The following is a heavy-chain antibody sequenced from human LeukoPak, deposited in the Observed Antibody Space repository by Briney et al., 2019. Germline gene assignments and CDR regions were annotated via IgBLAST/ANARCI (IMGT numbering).Heavy chain of an antibody. V-gene: IGHV3-23*01. CDR3: ARDRPNYYGSDGHYYRRDGDY. CDR1: GFTFSIYA. CDR2: ITSRGEST. D-gene: IGHD3-22*01. J-gene: IGHJ4*02. Sequence: PGGSLRLSCAASGFTFSIYAMSWVRQAPGKGLQWVSSITSRGESTWYVDSVKGRLTITRDNSENTLYLQMHSLRAEDTAVYYCARDRPNYYGSDGHYYRRDGDYWGRGTLVGVSS.